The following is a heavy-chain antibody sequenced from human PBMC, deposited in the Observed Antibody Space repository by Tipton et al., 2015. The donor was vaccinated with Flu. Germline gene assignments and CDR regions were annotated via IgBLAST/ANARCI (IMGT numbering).Heavy chain of an antibody. V-gene: IGHV3-30*02. CDR3: TRDSWKWSFDH. CDR2: IRYDGSDK. D-gene: IGHD2-15*01. J-gene: IGHJ4*02. Sequence: SGFTFSGYGMHWVRQAPGKGLEWVAHIRYDGSDKYYADSVKGRFTMSTDISKNTLYLEMNTLRAEDTAVYYCTRDSWKWSFDHWGQGTRVTVSS. CDR1: GFTFSGYG.